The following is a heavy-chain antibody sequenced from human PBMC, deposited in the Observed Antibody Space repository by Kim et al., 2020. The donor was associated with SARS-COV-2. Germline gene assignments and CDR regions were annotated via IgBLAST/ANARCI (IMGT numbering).Heavy chain of an antibody. CDR2: IYYSGST. J-gene: IGHJ5*02. CDR1: GGSISSSSYY. D-gene: IGHD3-16*02. V-gene: IGHV4-39*01. Sequence: SETLSLTCTVSGGSISSSSYYWGWLRQPPGKGLEWIGSIYYSGSTYSNPSLKRRATISVDTSKNQFSLKLSPVTAANTAVYYCARQVSHPLGQGTLVTLS. CDR3: ARQVSHP.